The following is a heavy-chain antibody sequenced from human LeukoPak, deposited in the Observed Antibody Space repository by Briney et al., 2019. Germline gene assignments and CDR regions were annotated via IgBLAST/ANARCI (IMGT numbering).Heavy chain of an antibody. J-gene: IGHJ4*02. Sequence: GGSLRLSCAASGFTFSSYVMHWVRQAPGKGLEWVAIISYDGSNEYYADSVKGRFTISRDNSKNTLYLQMNSLRAEDTAVYYCAKGFWSRGPLYWGQGTLVTVSS. D-gene: IGHD3-3*01. V-gene: IGHV3-30*04. CDR3: AKGFWSRGPLY. CDR1: GFTFSSYV. CDR2: ISYDGSNE.